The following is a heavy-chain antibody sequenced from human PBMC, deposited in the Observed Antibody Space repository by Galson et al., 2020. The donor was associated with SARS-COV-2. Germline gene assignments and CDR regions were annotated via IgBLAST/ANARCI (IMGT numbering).Heavy chain of an antibody. J-gene: IGHJ5*02. V-gene: IGHV4-4*07. D-gene: IGHD3-10*01. CDR3: ARDPHYGSSS. CDR1: GGSIDNYY. Sequence: ASETLSLTCDISGGSIDNYYWSWIRQPAGRGLEWIGRLNNAGTTDYNPSLKSRVTMSVDTSKNQFSLKLISLTAADTAVYYCARDPHYGSSSWGQGILVTVSS. CDR2: LNNAGTT.